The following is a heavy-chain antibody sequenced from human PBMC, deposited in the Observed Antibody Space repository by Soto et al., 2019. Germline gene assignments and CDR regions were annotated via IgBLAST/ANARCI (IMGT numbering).Heavy chain of an antibody. CDR2: IVVGSGNT. Sequence: GASVKVSCKASGFTFTSSAVQWVRQARGQRLEWIGWIVVGSGNTNYAQKFQERVTITADESTSTAYMQLSSLRSGDTAVYYCARSGGLDRDFNYWGQGSLVTVSS. J-gene: IGHJ4*02. CDR1: GFTFTSSA. D-gene: IGHD2-15*01. CDR3: ARSGGLDRDFNY. V-gene: IGHV1-58*01.